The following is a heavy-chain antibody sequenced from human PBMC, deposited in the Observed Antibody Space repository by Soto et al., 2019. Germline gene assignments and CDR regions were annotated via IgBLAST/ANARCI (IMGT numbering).Heavy chain of an antibody. CDR1: GYTFTDYG. V-gene: IGHV1-18*04. CDR2: ISTYNGDT. J-gene: IGHJ5*02. CDR3: ARASVPAHGSGINTWLDP. D-gene: IGHD3-10*01. Sequence: ASVKVSCKASGYTFTDYGINWVRQAPGQGPEWMGWISTYNGDTKYAQIFQDRVTMTTDTSTRTAYLELRSLRSDDTAVYFCARASVPAHGSGINTWLDPWGQGTQVTVSS.